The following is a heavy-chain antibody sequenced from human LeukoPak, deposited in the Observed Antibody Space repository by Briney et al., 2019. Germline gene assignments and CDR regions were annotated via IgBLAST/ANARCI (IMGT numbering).Heavy chain of an antibody. D-gene: IGHD3-9*01. CDR3: AREGYYDILTGLYRVDY. V-gene: IGHV3-53*01. CDR1: GFTFSSYS. Sequence: GGSLRLSCAASGFTFSSYSMNWVRQAPGKGLEWVSVIYSGGSTYYADSVKGRFTISRDNSKNTLYLQMNSLRAEDTAVYYCAREGYYDILTGLYRVDYWGQGTLVTVSS. J-gene: IGHJ4*02. CDR2: IYSGGST.